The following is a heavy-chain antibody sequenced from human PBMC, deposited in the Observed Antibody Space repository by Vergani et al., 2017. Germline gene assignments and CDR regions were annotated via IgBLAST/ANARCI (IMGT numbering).Heavy chain of an antibody. CDR3: ARNGHYYYDSSGYYSGAFDI. Sequence: QVQMQESGPGLVKTSETLSLTCSASGAPISYWCWSWLRQPAGKGLEWIGRLCPSGSTNYKPSLKSRVTMSIDTSKNQFSLKLSSVTAVDTAVYYCARNGHYYYDSSGYYSGAFDIWGQGTMVTVSS. CDR2: LCPSGST. V-gene: IGHV4-4*07. D-gene: IGHD3-22*01. J-gene: IGHJ3*02. CDR1: GAPISYWC.